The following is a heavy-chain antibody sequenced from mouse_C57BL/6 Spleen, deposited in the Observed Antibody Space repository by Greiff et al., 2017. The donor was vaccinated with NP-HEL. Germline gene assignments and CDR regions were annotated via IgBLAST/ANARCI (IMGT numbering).Heavy chain of an antibody. D-gene: IGHD2-4*01. CDR1: GYAFSSSW. Sequence: QVQLKQSGPELVKPGASVKISCKASGYAFSSSWMNWVKQRPGKGLEWIGRIYPGDGDTNYNGKFKGKATLTADKSSSTAYMQLSSLTSEDSAVYCCARRRGDYDVFAYWGQGTLVTVSA. CDR2: IYPGDGDT. J-gene: IGHJ3*01. CDR3: ARRRGDYDVFAY. V-gene: IGHV1-82*01.